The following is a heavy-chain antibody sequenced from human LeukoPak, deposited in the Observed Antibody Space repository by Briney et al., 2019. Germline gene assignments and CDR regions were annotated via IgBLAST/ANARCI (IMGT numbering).Heavy chain of an antibody. CDR3: ARGPPVAGTPRIDY. D-gene: IGHD6-19*01. CDR1: GFTFSSYA. CDR2: ISGSGGST. Sequence: PGGSLRLSCAASGFTFSSYAMSWVRQAPGKGLEWVSAISGSGGSTYYADSVKGRFTISRDNSKNTLYLQMNSLRAEDTAVYYCARGPPVAGTPRIDYWGQGTLVTVSS. V-gene: IGHV3-23*01. J-gene: IGHJ4*02.